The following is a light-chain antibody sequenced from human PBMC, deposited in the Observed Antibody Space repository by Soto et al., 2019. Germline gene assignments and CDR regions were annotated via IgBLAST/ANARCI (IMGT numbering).Light chain of an antibody. V-gene: IGKV3-20*01. J-gene: IGKJ5*01. CDR2: GPS. Sequence: EIVLTQSPGTLSLSPGERATLSCRASFSTSYLAWYQQKPGQAPRLLIYGPSTRATGIPDRFSGSGSGTEFTFTINSLQPEDFATYYCQKLNTYPLTFGQGTRLEIK. CDR3: QKLNTYPLT. CDR1: FSTSY.